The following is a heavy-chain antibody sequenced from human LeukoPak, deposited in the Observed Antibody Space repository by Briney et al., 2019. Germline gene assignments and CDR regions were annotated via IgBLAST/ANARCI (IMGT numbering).Heavy chain of an antibody. D-gene: IGHD6-19*01. CDR2: ISSSSSTI. CDR3: ARVGGFYTASSFGSSGWRNDAFDI. Sequence: TGGSLRLSCAASGFTFSSYSMNWVRQAPGKGLEWISYISSSSSTIYYADSVKGRFTISRDNAKNSLYLQMNSLRAEDTAVYYCARVGGFYTASSFGSSGWRNDAFDIWGQGTMVTVSS. J-gene: IGHJ3*02. CDR1: GFTFSSYS. V-gene: IGHV3-48*04.